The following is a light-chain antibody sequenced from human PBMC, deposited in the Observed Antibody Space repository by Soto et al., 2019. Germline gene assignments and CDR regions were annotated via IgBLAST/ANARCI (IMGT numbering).Light chain of an antibody. J-gene: IGKJ1*01. CDR1: QSISNW. Sequence: DIQMTQSPSTLSASVGDRVTITCRASQSISNWLAWYQQKPGEAPKLLIYDASTLESGVPSRFTGSGSGTEFTLIISSLQPDDSATYYCQQYNSYSPTFGQGTKVDIK. CDR2: DAS. V-gene: IGKV1-5*01. CDR3: QQYNSYSPT.